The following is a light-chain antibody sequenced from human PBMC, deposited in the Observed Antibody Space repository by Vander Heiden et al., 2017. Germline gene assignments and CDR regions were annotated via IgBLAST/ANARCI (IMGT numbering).Light chain of an antibody. CDR1: QSVDSY. CDR3: QQRKIWPPIT. V-gene: IGKV3-11*01. CDR2: DAT. J-gene: IGKJ5*01. Sequence: EVVLTPSPATLSLSPGERATLSCRASQSVDSYLVWYQQKPGQAPRLLIYDATNRATGIPARFSGSGSGTDFTLTISSLEPEDFAVYYCQQRKIWPPITFGQGTRLEIK.